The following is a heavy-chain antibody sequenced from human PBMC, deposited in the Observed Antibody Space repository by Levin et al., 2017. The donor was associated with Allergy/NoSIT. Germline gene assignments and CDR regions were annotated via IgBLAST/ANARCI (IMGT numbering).Heavy chain of an antibody. CDR1: GFTFSSYG. J-gene: IGHJ4*02. Sequence: LSLPCAASGFTFSSYGMHWVRQAPGKGLEWVAVISYDGSNKYYADSVKGRFTISRDNSKNTLYLQMNSLRAEDTAVYYCAKDLDQYDSSGYDFDYWGQGTLVTVSS. CDR2: ISYDGSNK. V-gene: IGHV3-30*18. D-gene: IGHD3-22*01. CDR3: AKDLDQYDSSGYDFDY.